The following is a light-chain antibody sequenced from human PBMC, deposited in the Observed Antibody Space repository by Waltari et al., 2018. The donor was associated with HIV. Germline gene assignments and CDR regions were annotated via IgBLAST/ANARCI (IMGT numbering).Light chain of an antibody. Sequence: QSALTQPASVSGSPGQSITISCTGTSSDVGNYNLVSWYQQHPGKAPKLMIYEVSKRPSGVSNRFSGSKAGNTASLTISGLQAEDEADYYCCSYAGSVVFGGGTKQTVL. CDR3: CSYAGSVV. CDR1: SSDVGNYNL. CDR2: EVS. V-gene: IGLV2-23*02. J-gene: IGLJ2*01.